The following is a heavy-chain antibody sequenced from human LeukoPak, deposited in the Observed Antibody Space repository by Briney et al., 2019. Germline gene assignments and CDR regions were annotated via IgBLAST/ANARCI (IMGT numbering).Heavy chain of an antibody. V-gene: IGHV3-9*01. CDR2: ISWNSGSI. J-gene: IGHJ6*03. Sequence: GRSLRLSCAASGFTFDDYAMHWVRQAPGKGLEWVSGISWNSGSIGYADSVKGRFTISRDNAKNSLYLQMNSLRAEDTAVYYCARAVPMVRGVVSAADYMDVWGKGTTVTISS. CDR1: GFTFDDYA. D-gene: IGHD3-10*01. CDR3: ARAVPMVRGVVSAADYMDV.